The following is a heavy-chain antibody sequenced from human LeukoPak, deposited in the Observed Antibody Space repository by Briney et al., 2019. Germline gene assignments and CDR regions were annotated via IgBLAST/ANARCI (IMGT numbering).Heavy chain of an antibody. CDR1: GFTFSSYG. D-gene: IGHD1-26*01. V-gene: IGHV3-23*01. CDR2: ISGSGGST. Sequence: GGTLRLSCAASGFTFSSYGMSWVRQAPGKGLEWVSAISGSGGSTYYADSVKGRFTISRDNSKNTLYLQMNSLRAEDTAVYYCAKCIVGATAPFDYWGQGTLVTVSS. CDR3: AKCIVGATAPFDY. J-gene: IGHJ4*02.